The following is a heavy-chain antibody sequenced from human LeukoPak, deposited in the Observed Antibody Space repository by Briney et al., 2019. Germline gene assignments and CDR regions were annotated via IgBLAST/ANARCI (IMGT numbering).Heavy chain of an antibody. CDR2: ISGSGGST. CDR1: GFTFSSYA. D-gene: IGHD3-10*02. J-gene: IGHJ4*02. V-gene: IGHV3-23*01. CDR3: AKRPVRGVYFDY. Sequence: GGSLRLSCAASGFTFSSYAMSWVRQAPGKGLEWVSAISGSGGSTYYADSVKGRFTIPRDNSKNTLYLQMNSLRAEDTAVYYCAKRPVRGVYFDYWGQGTLVTVSS.